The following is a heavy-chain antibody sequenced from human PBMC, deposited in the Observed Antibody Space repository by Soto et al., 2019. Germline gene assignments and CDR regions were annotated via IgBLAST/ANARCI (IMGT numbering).Heavy chain of an antibody. CDR2: IHPKSGDT. D-gene: IGHD3-10*01. J-gene: IGHJ4*02. CDR1: KYTFSGEY. CDR3: ARDFGNSSSDFFDS. Sequence: QVQLVQSGAEVKKPGASVKVSCRASKYTFSGEYVHWVRQAPGQGLEWMGWIHPKSGDTKYAHTFQGRVSMTSDTSTNTIYMGLSSLKSDDTALYYCARDFGNSSSDFFDSWGQGTLVTVSS. V-gene: IGHV1-2*07.